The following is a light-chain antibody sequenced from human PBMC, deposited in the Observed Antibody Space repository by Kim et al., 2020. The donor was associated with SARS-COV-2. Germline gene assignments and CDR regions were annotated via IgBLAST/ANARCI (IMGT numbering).Light chain of an antibody. Sequence: QLVLTQSSSASASLGSSVKLTCTLSSGHSSYIIAWHQQQPGKAPRYLMKLEGSGSYNKGSEVPDRFSGSSSGTDRYLTISNLQSEDEADYYCETWDSSTLVFGGGTQLTVL. CDR1: SGHSSYI. J-gene: IGLJ3*02. CDR3: ETWDSSTLV. V-gene: IGLV4-60*03. CDR2: LEGSGSY.